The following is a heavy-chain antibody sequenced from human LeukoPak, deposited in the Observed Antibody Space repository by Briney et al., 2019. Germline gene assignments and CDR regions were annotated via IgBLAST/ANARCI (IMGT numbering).Heavy chain of an antibody. J-gene: IGHJ6*03. CDR3: ARVMSASVWRSYGSYDYYYYMDI. D-gene: IGHD3-16*01. Sequence: GGSLRLSCATSGFTFSNFWMSWVRQAPGKGLEWVANIKQDGSEKYYVDSMKGRITISRDNAKNSLYLEMNSLRVEDTAVFYCARVMSASVWRSYGSYDYYYYMDIWGRGTTVTVSS. CDR2: IKQDGSEK. CDR1: GFTFSNFW. V-gene: IGHV3-7*01.